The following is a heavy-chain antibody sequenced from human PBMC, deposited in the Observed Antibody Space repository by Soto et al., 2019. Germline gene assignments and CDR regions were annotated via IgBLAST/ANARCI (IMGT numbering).Heavy chain of an antibody. J-gene: IGHJ4*02. CDR1: GGSVSSGSYY. D-gene: IGHD5-18*01. CDR2: IYYSGST. CDR3: ARGGYSYGHDY. V-gene: IGHV4-61*01. Sequence: SETLSLTCTVSGGSVSSGSYYWSWIRQPPGKGLEWIGYIYYSGSTNYNPSLKSRVTISVDTSKNQFSLKLSSVTAADTAVYYCARGGYSYGHDYWGQRTLVTASS.